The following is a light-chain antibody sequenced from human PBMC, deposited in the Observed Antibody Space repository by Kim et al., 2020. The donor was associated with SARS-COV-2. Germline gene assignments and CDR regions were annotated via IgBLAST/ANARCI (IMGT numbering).Light chain of an antibody. V-gene: IGKV1-16*02. Sequence: ATEGNKVTIASGARQGISNYLAWFQQKPGKAPKSLIYGASSLQSGVPSKFSGSGSGTDFTLTISSLQTEDFATYYCQKYNSYPPTVGPGTKVDIK. CDR1: QGISNY. CDR3: QKYNSYPPT. J-gene: IGKJ3*01. CDR2: GAS.